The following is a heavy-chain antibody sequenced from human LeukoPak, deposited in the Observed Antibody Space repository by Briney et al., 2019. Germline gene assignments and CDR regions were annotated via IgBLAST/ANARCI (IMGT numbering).Heavy chain of an antibody. V-gene: IGHV4-39*07. CDR2: IYYSGST. D-gene: IGHD5-24*01. CDR3: ARSRDGYSRPYDAFDI. Sequence: SETLSLTCTVSGGSISSSSYYWGWIRQPPGKGLEWIGSIYYSGSTYYNPSLKSRVTISVDTSKNQFSLKLSSVTAADTAVYYCARSRDGYSRPYDAFDIWGQGTMVTVSS. CDR1: GGSISSSSYY. J-gene: IGHJ3*02.